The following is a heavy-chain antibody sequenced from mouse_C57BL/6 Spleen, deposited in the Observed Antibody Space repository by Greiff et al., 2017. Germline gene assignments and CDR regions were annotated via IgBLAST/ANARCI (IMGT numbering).Heavy chain of an antibody. V-gene: IGHV1-82*01. Sequence: VQLQESGPELVKPGASVKISCKASGYAFSSSWMNWVKQRPGKGLEWIGRIYPGDGDTNYNGKFKGKATLTADKSSSTAYMQLSSLTSEDSAVYFCARSSGYGYWGQGTTLTVSS. CDR1: GYAFSSSW. CDR3: ARSSGYGY. J-gene: IGHJ2*01. D-gene: IGHD3-2*02. CDR2: IYPGDGDT.